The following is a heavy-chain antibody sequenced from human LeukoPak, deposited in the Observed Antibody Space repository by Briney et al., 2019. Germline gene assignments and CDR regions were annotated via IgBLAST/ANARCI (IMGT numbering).Heavy chain of an antibody. V-gene: IGHV3-23*01. CDR3: AKDMQGSY. CDR1: GFSFNSAA. J-gene: IGHJ4*02. Sequence: GGSLRLSCAASGFSFNSAAMTWVRQAPGKGLEWVSLVSSSGANSYYADSVKGRFTISRGNSKNTLYLQMNSLRAEDTAIYYCAKDMQGSYWGQGTLVTVSS. CDR2: VSSSGANS. D-gene: IGHD2-2*01.